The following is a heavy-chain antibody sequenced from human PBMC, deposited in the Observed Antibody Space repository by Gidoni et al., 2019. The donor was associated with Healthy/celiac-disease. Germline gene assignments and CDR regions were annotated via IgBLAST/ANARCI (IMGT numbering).Heavy chain of an antibody. J-gene: IGHJ5*02. CDR3: AKDLVSGSRVRNWFDP. V-gene: IGHV3-23*01. Sequence: EVQLLESGGGLVQPGGSLRLSCAASGFTFSSYAMSWVRQAPGKGLEWVSAISGSGGSTYYADSVKGRFTISRDNSKNTLYLQMNSLRAEDTAVYYCAKDLVSGSRVRNWFDPWGQGTLVTVSS. CDR1: GFTFSSYA. D-gene: IGHD5-18*01. CDR2: ISGSGGST.